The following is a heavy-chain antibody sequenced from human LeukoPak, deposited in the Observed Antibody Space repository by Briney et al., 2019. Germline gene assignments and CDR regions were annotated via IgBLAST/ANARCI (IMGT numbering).Heavy chain of an antibody. CDR1: GVSISSYY. CDR3: AREWDGASVWFDP. J-gene: IGHJ5*02. Sequence: PSETLSLTCTVSGVSISSYYWSWIRQSPGKGLEWIGRIYVSGTTNYNPSLESRVTMSVDTSKNQFSLKLTSVTAADTAVYYCAREWDGASVWFDPWGQGTLVTVSS. V-gene: IGHV4-4*07. D-gene: IGHD1-26*01. CDR2: IYVSGTT.